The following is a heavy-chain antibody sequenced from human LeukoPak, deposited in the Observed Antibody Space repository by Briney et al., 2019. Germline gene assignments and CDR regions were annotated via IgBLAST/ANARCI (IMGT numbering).Heavy chain of an antibody. CDR3: ARASSYSGSYHPDY. J-gene: IGHJ4*02. V-gene: IGHV1-2*04. D-gene: IGHD1-26*01. Sequence: GSSVKVSCKASGGTFSSYYMHWVRQAPGQGLEWMGWINPNSGGTNYAQKFQGWVTMTRDTSISTAYMELSRVRSDDTAVYFCARASSYSGSYHPDYWGQGTLVTVSS. CDR1: GGTFSSYY. CDR2: INPNSGGT.